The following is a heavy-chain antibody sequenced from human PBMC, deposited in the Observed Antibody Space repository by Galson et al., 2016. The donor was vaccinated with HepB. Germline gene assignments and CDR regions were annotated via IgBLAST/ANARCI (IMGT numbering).Heavy chain of an antibody. D-gene: IGHD1-26*01. J-gene: IGHJ1*01. CDR3: AKASGGDYFFQH. CDR1: GFMFEDYV. Sequence: SLRLSCAGPGFMFEDYVLHWVRQPPGKALEWVSLISWDGSITFYADSVKGRFTISRDNSKNSLYLQMDSLRPEDAAFYYCAKASGGDYFFQHWGQGTLVAVSS. V-gene: IGHV3-43D*03. CDR2: ISWDGSIT.